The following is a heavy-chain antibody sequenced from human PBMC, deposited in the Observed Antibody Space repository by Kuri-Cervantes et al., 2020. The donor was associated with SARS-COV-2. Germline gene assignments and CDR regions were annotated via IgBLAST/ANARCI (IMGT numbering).Heavy chain of an antibody. CDR1: GYSISSGYF. V-gene: IGHV4-38-2*01. Sequence: GSLRLSCAVSGYSISSGYFWGWIRQPPGKGLEWIGNIYYSGSTNYNPSLKSRVTISVDTSKNQFSLKVRSVTAADTAVYYCAYSIAATSRWFGPWGQGTLVTVSS. CDR3: AYSIAATSRWFGP. CDR2: IYYSGST. D-gene: IGHD6-13*01. J-gene: IGHJ5*02.